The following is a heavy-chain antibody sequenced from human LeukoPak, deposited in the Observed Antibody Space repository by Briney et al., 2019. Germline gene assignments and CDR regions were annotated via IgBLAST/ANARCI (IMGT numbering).Heavy chain of an antibody. D-gene: IGHD1-20*01. CDR1: GGTFISYA. CDR3: ARDLGITGTFDAFDI. CDR2: IIHISGTA. Sequence: GASVKVSCKASGGTFISYAISWVRQAPGQGLEWMGRIIHISGTANYAQKFQGRVTITTDESTSTAYMELSSLRSEDTAVYYCARDLGITGTFDAFDIWGQGTMVTISS. V-gene: IGHV1-69*05. J-gene: IGHJ3*02.